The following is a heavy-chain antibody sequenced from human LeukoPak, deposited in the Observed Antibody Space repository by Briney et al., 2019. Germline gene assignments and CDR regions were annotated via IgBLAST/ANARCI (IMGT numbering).Heavy chain of an antibody. CDR1: GYTFTSYG. CDR3: ARHISSGGTYAHFDH. J-gene: IGHJ4*02. D-gene: IGHD1-26*01. CDR2: ISAYNGNT. V-gene: IGHV1-18*01. Sequence: ASVKVSCKASGYTFTSYGISWVRQAPGQGLEWMGWISAYNGNTNYAQKLQGRVTMTTDTSTSTAYMELRSLRSDDTAVYYCARHISSGGTYAHFDHWGQGTLVTVSS.